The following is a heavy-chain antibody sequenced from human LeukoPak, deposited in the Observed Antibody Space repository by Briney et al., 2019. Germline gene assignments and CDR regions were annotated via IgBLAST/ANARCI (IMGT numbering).Heavy chain of an antibody. CDR2: IYSGGST. Sequence: PGGSLRLSCTASGFIASSNYMSWVRQAPGKGLEWVSLIYSGGSTYYADSVMGRSTISRDKSNNTLYLQMNSLRAEDTAVYHCATGGRSGVAFESWGQGTLVTVSS. D-gene: IGHD2-15*01. CDR1: GFIASSNY. J-gene: IGHJ4*02. CDR3: ATGGRSGVAFES. V-gene: IGHV3-53*01.